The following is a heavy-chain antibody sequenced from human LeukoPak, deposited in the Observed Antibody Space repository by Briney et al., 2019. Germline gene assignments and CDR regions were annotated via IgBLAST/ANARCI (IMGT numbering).Heavy chain of an antibody. CDR3: ARVWAWGSGNYFDN. CDR2: IRGDAGST. CDR1: GFTFDAFG. D-gene: IGHD7-27*01. Sequence: GGSLRLSCAASGFTFDAFGMTWVRQAPGKGLEWVYAIRGDAGSTGYADSVKGRFTISRDNAKNSLYLQMNSLRVEDTALYYCARVWAWGSGNYFDNWGQGTLVTVSS. V-gene: IGHV3-20*04. J-gene: IGHJ4*02.